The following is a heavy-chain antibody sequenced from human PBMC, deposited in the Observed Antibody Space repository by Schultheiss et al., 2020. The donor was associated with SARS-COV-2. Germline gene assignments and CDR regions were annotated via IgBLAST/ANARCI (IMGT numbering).Heavy chain of an antibody. CDR2: FDPEDGET. Sequence: ASVKVSCKASGYTFTSYYMHWVRQAPGQGLEWMGGFDPEDGETIYAQKFQGRVTMTEDTSTDTAYMELSSLRSEDTAVYYCAKGGWLEYWGQGTLVTVSS. CDR1: GYTFTSYY. J-gene: IGHJ4*02. D-gene: IGHD3-9*01. V-gene: IGHV1-24*01. CDR3: AKGGWLEY.